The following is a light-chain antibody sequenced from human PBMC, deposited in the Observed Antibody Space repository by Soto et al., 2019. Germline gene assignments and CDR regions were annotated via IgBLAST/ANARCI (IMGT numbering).Light chain of an antibody. CDR1: SSDVGGYNR. CDR2: EVS. Sequence: QSVLTQPPSVSGSPGQSVTISCTGNSSDVGGYNRVSWYQQPPDTAPKVMIYEVSNRPSGVPDRFSGSKSGNTASLTISGLQAEDEADYYCCSFTTSSTYVFGTGTKVTVL. CDR3: CSFTTSSTYV. J-gene: IGLJ1*01. V-gene: IGLV2-18*02.